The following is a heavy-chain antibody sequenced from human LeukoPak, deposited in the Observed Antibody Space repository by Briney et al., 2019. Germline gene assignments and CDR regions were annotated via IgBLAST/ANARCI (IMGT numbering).Heavy chain of an antibody. Sequence: GGSLRLSCAASGFTFSSYAMSWVRQAPGKGLEWVSAISGSGGSTYYADSMKGRFTISRDNSKNTLYLQMNSLRAEDTAVYYCAKVFSRYYGSGSYSYYYGMDVWGKGTTVTVSS. J-gene: IGHJ6*04. D-gene: IGHD3-10*01. CDR2: ISGSGGST. V-gene: IGHV3-23*01. CDR3: AKVFSRYYGSGSYSYYYGMDV. CDR1: GFTFSSYA.